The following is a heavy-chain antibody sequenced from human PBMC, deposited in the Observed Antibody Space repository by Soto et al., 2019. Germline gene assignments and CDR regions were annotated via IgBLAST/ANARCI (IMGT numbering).Heavy chain of an antibody. CDR3: VRQYRARVYFAY. Sequence: QVQLQESGPGLVKPSQTLSLTCTVSGGSINNGDYYWSWIRQPPEKGLEWIGYIYYSGSTYYNPSLKSRVTIPVDTAMTQFSLNLNSVTAADTAVYYCVRQYRARVYFAYWGQGSLVTVSS. V-gene: IGHV4-30-4*01. D-gene: IGHD2-2*02. CDR2: IYYSGST. J-gene: IGHJ4*02. CDR1: GGSINNGDYY.